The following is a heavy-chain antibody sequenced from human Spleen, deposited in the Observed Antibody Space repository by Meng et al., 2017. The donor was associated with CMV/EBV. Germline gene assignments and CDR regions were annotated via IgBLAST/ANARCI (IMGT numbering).Heavy chain of an antibody. CDR3: ARSYSNYYYGMDV. V-gene: IGHV1-69*05. Sequence: SVKVSCKASGGTFNSYAISWVRQAPGQGLEWMGGIIPIFATANFAQKFQGRVTITTDESTSTAYMELSNLRSEDTAVYYCARSYSNYYYGMDVWGQGSTVTVSS. D-gene: IGHD4-11*01. J-gene: IGHJ6*02. CDR1: GGTFNSYA. CDR2: IIPIFATA.